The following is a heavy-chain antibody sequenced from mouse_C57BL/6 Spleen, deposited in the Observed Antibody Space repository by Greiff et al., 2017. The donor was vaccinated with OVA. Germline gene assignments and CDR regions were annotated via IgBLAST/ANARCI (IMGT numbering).Heavy chain of an antibody. D-gene: IGHD1-1*01. J-gene: IGHJ2*01. V-gene: IGHV1-55*01. CDR1: GYTFTSYW. CDR2: IYPGSGST. Sequence: QVQLQQPGAELVKPGASVKMSCKASGYTFTSYWITWVKQSPGQGLEWIGDIYPGSGSTNYNEKFKSKATLTVDTSSSTAYMQLSSLTSEDSAVYYCARSFYGSSYEDDYWGQGTTLTVSS. CDR3: ARSFYGSSYEDDY.